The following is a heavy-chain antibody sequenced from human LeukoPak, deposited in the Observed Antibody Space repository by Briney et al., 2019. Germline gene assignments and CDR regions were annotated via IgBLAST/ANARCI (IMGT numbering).Heavy chain of an antibody. J-gene: IGHJ4*02. CDR1: GYTFTSYA. V-gene: IGHV1-2*02. CDR3: ARDRYGDGFAHFDY. Sequence: ASVKVSCKASGYTFTSYAMHWVRQAPGQGLEWMGWITPSGGTNYPQKFQGRVAITRAASITTAYMDLSRLTSDDTAVYYCARDRYGDGFAHFDYWGQGALVIVSS. D-gene: IGHD5-24*01. CDR2: ITPSGGT.